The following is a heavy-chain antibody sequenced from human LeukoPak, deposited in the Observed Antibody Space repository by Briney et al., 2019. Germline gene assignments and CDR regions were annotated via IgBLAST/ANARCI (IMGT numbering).Heavy chain of an antibody. J-gene: IGHJ5*02. CDR3: ARDGSYERTNWFDP. V-gene: IGHV1-2*02. D-gene: IGHD1-26*01. CDR1: GYIFSDFY. CDR2: INPIHGGT. Sequence: ASVKVSCKASGYIFSDFYIHWVRQAPGQGVEWVGWINPIHGGTHFAHKFQGRVTVTRGTSISAHSMELTRLPSDDTAVYFSARDGSYERTNWFDPWGQGTLVTVSS.